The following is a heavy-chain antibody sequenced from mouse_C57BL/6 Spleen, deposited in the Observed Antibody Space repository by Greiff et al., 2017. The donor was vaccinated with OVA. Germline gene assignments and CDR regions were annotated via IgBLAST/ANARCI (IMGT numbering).Heavy chain of an antibody. V-gene: IGHV1-63*01. J-gene: IGHJ1*03. CDR1: GYTFTNYW. CDR2: IYPGGGYT. CDR3: GTGSSPGYFYV. D-gene: IGHD1-1*01. Sequence: VKLQESGAELVRPGTSVKMSCKASGYTFTNYWIGWAKQRPGHGLEWIGDIYPGGGYTNYNEKFKGKATLTADKSARQAYMQVSSLTSEDSAIYYCGTGSSPGYFYVWGTGTTVTVSS.